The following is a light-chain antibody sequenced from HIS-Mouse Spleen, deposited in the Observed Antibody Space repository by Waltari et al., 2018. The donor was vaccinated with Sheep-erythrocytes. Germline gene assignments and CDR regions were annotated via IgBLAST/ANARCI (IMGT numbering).Light chain of an antibody. V-gene: IGLV3-1*01. Sequence: SYELTQPPSVSVSPGQTASITCSGDKLGDKYAYWYQQKPGQSPVLVIYQDSKRPSGIPRRFHGSNSGTTAPLTISGTQAMADADYYCQAWDRSTAVLGGGTKLTVL. CDR2: QDS. J-gene: IGLJ2*01. CDR1: KLGDKY. CDR3: QAWDRSTAV.